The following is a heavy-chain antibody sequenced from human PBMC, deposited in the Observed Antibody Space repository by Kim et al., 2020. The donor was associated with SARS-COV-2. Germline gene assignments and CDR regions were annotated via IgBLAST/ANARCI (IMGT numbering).Heavy chain of an antibody. CDR2: IDSGGST. CDR3: ASLGY. V-gene: IGHV3-53*01. D-gene: IGHD3-16*01. J-gene: IGHJ4*02. Sequence: GGSLRLSCAVSGLNVSANYMSWVRQAPGKGLEWVSAIDSGGSTYYAYSVQGRFTISRDISKSTVFLQMNTWRVDDTAVYFCASLGYWGQGTRVTVSS. CDR1: GLNVSANY.